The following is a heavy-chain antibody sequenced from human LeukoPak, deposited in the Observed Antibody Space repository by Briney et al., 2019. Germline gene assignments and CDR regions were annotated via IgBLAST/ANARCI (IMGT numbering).Heavy chain of an antibody. CDR3: ARGRWTATETTYYLDY. V-gene: IGHV1-3*01. D-gene: IGHD4-17*01. CDR1: GYSFSDYA. CDR2: INAGNGKT. J-gene: IGHJ4*02. Sequence: ASVKVSCQASGYSFSDYAIQWVRQAPGQRLEWMGWINAGNGKTKYSQNFQGRGTITGDRSASTAYMELSSLRSEDTSIYYCARGRWTATETTYYLDYWGQGTLVTVSS.